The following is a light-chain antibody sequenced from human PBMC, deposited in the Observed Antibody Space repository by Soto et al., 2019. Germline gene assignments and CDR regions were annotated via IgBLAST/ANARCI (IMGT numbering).Light chain of an antibody. V-gene: IGKV3-20*01. CDR3: QQYGRSIT. CDR2: GTS. J-gene: IGKJ5*01. CDR1: QSVSSR. Sequence: IVRTQAPRTLSLSPEEGPPLSCRASQSVSSRLAWYQQKPGQAPRLLIYGTSSRATGIPDRFSGSGSGTDFTLTISRLEPEDFAVYCCQQYGRSITFGQGTRLEI.